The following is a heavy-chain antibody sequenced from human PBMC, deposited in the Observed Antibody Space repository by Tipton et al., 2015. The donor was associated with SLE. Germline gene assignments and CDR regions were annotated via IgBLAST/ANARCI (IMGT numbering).Heavy chain of an antibody. J-gene: IGHJ4*02. CDR3: ARPTHSGDFSHFDL. D-gene: IGHD4-17*01. CDR2: IDIYGTTI. CDR1: GFTFSSYE. V-gene: IGHV3-48*03. Sequence: GSLRLSCAASGFTFSSYELNWVRQAPGKGLERVSYIDIYGTTIYYADSVKGRFTISRDNSKNTVYLQMYSLRAEDTAVYYCARPTHSGDFSHFDLWGQGTLVTVSA.